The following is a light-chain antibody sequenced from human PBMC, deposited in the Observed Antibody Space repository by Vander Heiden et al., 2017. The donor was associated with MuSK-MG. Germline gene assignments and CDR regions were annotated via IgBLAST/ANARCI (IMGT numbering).Light chain of an antibody. CDR3: CSYAGGYTYV. Sequence: QSALTQPRSVSGSPGQSVIISCSGTSSDVGNYHYVSWYQQHPGKAPKLMIYDGSKRPSGVPDRFSGSKSGNTASLTISGLQAEDEADYYCCSYAGGYTYVFGTGTKVTVL. V-gene: IGLV2-11*01. J-gene: IGLJ1*01. CDR1: SSDVGNYHY. CDR2: DGS.